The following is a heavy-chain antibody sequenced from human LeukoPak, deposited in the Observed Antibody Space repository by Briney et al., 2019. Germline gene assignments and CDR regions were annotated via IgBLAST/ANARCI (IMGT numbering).Heavy chain of an antibody. V-gene: IGHV3-21*01. Sequence: PGGSLRLSCAASGFTFSSYSMNWVRQAPGKGLEWVSSISSSSSYIYYADSVKGRFTISRDNAKNSLYLQMNSLRAEDTAVYYCAREISFSSSSYFDYWGQGTLVTVSS. CDR2: ISSSSSYI. J-gene: IGHJ4*02. CDR3: AREISFSSSSYFDY. CDR1: GFTFSSYS. D-gene: IGHD6-6*01.